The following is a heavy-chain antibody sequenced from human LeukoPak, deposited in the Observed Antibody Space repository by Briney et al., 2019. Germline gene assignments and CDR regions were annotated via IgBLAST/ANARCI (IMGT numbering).Heavy chain of an antibody. CDR3: ARDRSDSGDYVLLDN. V-gene: IGHV3-21*01. D-gene: IGHD4-17*01. Sequence: GSLRLSCAASGFTFSSYSMNWVRQAPGKGLEWVSSISSSSSYIYYADSVKGRFTISRDNAKSSLYLQMNSLRAEDTAVYYCARDRSDSGDYVLLDNWGQGTLVTVSS. CDR1: GFTFSSYS. CDR2: ISSSSSYI. J-gene: IGHJ4*02.